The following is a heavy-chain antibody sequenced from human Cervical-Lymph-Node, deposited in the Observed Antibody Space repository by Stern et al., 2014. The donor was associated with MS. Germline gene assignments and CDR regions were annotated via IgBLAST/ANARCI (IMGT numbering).Heavy chain of an antibody. J-gene: IGHJ5*02. CDR2: VIPFVGTS. Sequence: QVKLGQSGAEVKKPGSSVKVSCKSSGGISWVRKAPGQGLEWMGGVIPFVGTSNYAQKFQGRVTITADTSTNTTYLHLSRLTSADTAVYYCARGSGDNWFGPWGQGTLVTVSS. V-gene: IGHV1-69*06. CDR3: ARGSGDNWFGP. D-gene: IGHD3-10*01. CDR1: GG.